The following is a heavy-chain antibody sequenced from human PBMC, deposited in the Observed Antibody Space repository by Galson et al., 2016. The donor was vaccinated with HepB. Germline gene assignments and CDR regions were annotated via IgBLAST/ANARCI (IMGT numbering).Heavy chain of an antibody. CDR1: GDSVSSNSAA. D-gene: IGHD5-18*01. CDR3: ARGYGAIGKFDY. V-gene: IGHV6-1*01. J-gene: IGHJ4*02. CDR2: TYYRSKWYN. Sequence: CAISGDSVSSNSAAWNWIRQSPSRGLEWLGRTYYRSKWYNDYAVSVKSRITINPDTSKNQFSLQLNSVTPEDTALYYCARGYGAIGKFDYWGQGTLVTVSS.